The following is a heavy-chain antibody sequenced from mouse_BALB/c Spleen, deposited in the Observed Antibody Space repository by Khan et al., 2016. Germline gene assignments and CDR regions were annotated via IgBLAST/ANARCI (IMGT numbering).Heavy chain of an antibody. CDR2: INPDSSTK. V-gene: IGHV4-1*02. Sequence: EVQLLESGGGLVQPGGSLKLSCAASGFDFSRYWMSWVRQAPGKGLEWIGEINPDSSTKNYTPSLKDKFIISRDNAKNTLYLQMSKVRSEDTARYYCARYYGYNFDYWVQGTTLTVSS. CDR1: GFDFSRYW. J-gene: IGHJ2*01. CDR3: ARYYGYNFDY. D-gene: IGHD1-2*01.